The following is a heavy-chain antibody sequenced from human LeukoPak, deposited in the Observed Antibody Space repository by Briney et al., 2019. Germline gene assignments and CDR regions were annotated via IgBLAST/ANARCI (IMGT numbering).Heavy chain of an antibody. CDR2: ISSSGSTI. CDR3: ARDPQHYYDSSGYYRALDY. J-gene: IGHJ4*02. Sequence: GGSLRLSCAASGFTFSSYEMNWVRQAPGKGLEWVLYISSSGSTIYYADSVKGRFTISRDNAKNSLYLQMNSLRAEDTAVYYCARDPQHYYDSSGYYRALDYWGQGTLVTVSS. V-gene: IGHV3-48*03. D-gene: IGHD3-22*01. CDR1: GFTFSSYE.